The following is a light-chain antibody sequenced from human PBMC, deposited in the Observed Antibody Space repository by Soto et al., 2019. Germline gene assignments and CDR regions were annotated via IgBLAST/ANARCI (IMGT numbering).Light chain of an antibody. J-gene: IGKJ3*01. V-gene: IGKV3-15*01. Sequence: EIVMTQSPATLSVSPGERATLSCRSSHSVSSNVAWYQQKPGQAPRLLIHIASTRATGISARFSGSGSGTEFTLSISSLQSEDFAVYYCQQYNSWPRTFGPGT. CDR1: HSVSSN. CDR3: QQYNSWPRT. CDR2: IAS.